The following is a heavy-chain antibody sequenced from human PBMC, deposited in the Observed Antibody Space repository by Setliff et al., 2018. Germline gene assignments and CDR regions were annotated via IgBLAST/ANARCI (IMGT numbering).Heavy chain of an antibody. J-gene: IGHJ6*02. D-gene: IGHD3-9*01. V-gene: IGHV1-18*01. CDR2: ISAYKGNT. Sequence: GASVKVSCKASGGSFSTYGISWVRQAPGQGLEWMGWISAYKGNTNYAQKLQGRVTMTTDTSTSTAYMELRSLRSDDTAVYYCAREDSLTGDPPLYGMDVWGQGTTVTVSS. CDR1: GGSFSTYG. CDR3: AREDSLTGDPPLYGMDV.